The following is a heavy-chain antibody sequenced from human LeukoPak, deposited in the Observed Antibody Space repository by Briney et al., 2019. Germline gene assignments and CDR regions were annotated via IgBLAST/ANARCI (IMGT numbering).Heavy chain of an antibody. CDR1: GFTFSSYG. D-gene: IGHD3-3*01. CDR3: AKGLISSATYFSYFDY. Sequence: GSLVLSCAASGFTFSSYGMSWGRQVPGKGLEWVSAISAGGDLTNDADSVKGRFTISRDSSKNMLYVQMNSLRAEDTAVYYCAKGLISSATYFSYFDYWGQGTLVTVSS. CDR2: ISAGGDLT. V-gene: IGHV3-23*01. J-gene: IGHJ4*02.